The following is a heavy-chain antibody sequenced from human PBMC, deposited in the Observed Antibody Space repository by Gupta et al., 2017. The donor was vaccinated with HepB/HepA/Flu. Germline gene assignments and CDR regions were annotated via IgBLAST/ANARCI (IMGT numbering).Heavy chain of an antibody. CDR3: AKFDVDLDF. CDR1: GFTFSSYT. D-gene: IGHD3-10*02. Sequence: EVQRLESGGNLVQPGESLRLSCAASGFTFSSYTMSWVRQAPGKGLEWVAAISGGGGTTDYAGSVKGRFTISRDNSKNTLYLQLNSLRGEDTAVYYCAKFDVDLDFWGQGTLVTVSS. J-gene: IGHJ4*02. V-gene: IGHV3-23*01. CDR2: ISGGGGTT.